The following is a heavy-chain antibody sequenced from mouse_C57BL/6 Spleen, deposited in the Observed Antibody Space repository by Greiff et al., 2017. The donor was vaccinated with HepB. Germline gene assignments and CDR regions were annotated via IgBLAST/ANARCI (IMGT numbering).Heavy chain of an antibody. CDR3: AREGIRGRGGVWFAY. CDR1: GYTFTDYN. CDR2: INPNNGGT. V-gene: IGHV1-18*01. Sequence: EVQLQQSGPELVKPGASVKIPCKASGYTFTDYNMDWVKQSHGKSLEWIGDINPNNGGTIYNQKFKGKATLTVDKSSSTAYMELRSLTSEDTAVYYCAREGIRGRGGVWFAYWGQGTLVTVSA. J-gene: IGHJ3*01. D-gene: IGHD1-1*01.